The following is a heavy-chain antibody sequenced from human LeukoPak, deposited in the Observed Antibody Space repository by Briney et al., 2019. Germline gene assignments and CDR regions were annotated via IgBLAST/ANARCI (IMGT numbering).Heavy chain of an antibody. D-gene: IGHD2-15*01. V-gene: IGHV3-21*01. CDR2: ISSSSSCI. CDR3: ASGYCSGGSCYKYRVNWFDP. J-gene: IGHJ5*02. CDR1: GFTFSSYS. Sequence: GGSLRLSCAASGFTFSSYSMNWVRQAPGKGLEWVSSISSSSSCIYYADSVKGRFTISRDNAKNSLYLQMNSLRAEDTAVYYCASGYCSGGSCYKYRVNWFDPWGQGTLVTVSS.